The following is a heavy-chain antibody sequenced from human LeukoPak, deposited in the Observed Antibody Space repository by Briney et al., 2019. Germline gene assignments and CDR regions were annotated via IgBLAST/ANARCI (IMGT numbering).Heavy chain of an antibody. D-gene: IGHD3-10*01. CDR2: ISRDGDTT. CDR1: GFTFSNYD. V-gene: IGHV3-64*02. CDR3: ARDSMARGGGAFDI. J-gene: IGHJ3*02. Sequence: GGSLRLSCAASGFTFSNYDMHWVRQAPGKGLEYVSTISRDGDTTYYADSVKGRFTISRDNSKNTLYLQMGSLRADDMAIYYCARDSMARGGGAFDIWGHGTTATVSS.